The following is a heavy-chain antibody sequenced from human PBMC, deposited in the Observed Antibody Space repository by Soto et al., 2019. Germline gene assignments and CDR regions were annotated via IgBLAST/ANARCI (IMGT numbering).Heavy chain of an antibody. Sequence: GESLKISCKGSGYSFTSYWIGWVRQMPGKGLEWMGIIYPGDSDTRYSPSFQGQVTISADKSISTAYLQWSSLKASDTAMYYCATPYYSGSGSYYNAPDYWGQGTLVTVSS. V-gene: IGHV5-51*01. J-gene: IGHJ4*02. D-gene: IGHD3-10*01. CDR1: GYSFTSYW. CDR3: ATPYYSGSGSYYNAPDY. CDR2: IYPGDSDT.